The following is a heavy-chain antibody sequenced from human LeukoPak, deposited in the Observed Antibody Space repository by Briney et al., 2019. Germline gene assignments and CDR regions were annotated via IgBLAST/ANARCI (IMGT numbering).Heavy chain of an antibody. J-gene: IGHJ4*02. D-gene: IGHD3-22*01. Sequence: SETLSLTCTVFGDSVSGISFYWSWIRQPPGKGLQYIGYIQYTGSTNYNPSLKSRVTISVDTSKKQFSLKLSSVTAADTAVYYCARYYDRSGYWSTPHFDYWGQGTLVTVSS. CDR2: IQYTGST. CDR1: GDSVSGISFY. V-gene: IGHV4-61*01. CDR3: ARYYDRSGYWSTPHFDY.